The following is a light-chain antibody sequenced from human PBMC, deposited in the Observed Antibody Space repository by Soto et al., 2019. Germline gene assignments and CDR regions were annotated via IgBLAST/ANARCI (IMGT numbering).Light chain of an antibody. CDR1: SSDVGAYNY. Sequence: QSALTQPASVSGSPGQSNTISCTGTSSDVGAYNYVSWYQQYPGKAPKYIIYDVTNRPSGVSYRFSGSKSGNTASLTISGLQAEDEADYYCSSYTTSSTLYVFGTGTKLTVL. J-gene: IGLJ1*01. CDR2: DVT. CDR3: SSYTTSSTLYV. V-gene: IGLV2-14*03.